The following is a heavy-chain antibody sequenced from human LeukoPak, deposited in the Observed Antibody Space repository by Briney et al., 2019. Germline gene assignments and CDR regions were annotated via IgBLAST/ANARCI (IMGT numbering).Heavy chain of an antibody. CDR3: ARHPGTDYYYDSSGYAFDY. V-gene: IGHV4-61*02. D-gene: IGHD3-22*01. Sequence: NPSQTLSLTCTVSDDSISSGSYYWTWIRQPAGKGLEWIGRIHTSGSTNYNPSLKSRVTISVDTSKTQFSLKLTSVTAADTAVYYCARHPGTDYYYDSSGYAFDYWGQGTLVTVSS. CDR2: IHTSGST. J-gene: IGHJ4*02. CDR1: DDSISSGSYY.